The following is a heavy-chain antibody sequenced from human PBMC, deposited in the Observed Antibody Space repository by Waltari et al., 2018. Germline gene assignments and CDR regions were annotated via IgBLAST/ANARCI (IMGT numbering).Heavy chain of an antibody. V-gene: IGHV3-23*01. CDR2: ISSSGDTT. D-gene: IGHD6-19*01. J-gene: IGHJ4*02. CDR1: TFSSYA. CDR3: AKKGPRAGKAVTGPWTDY. Sequence: TFSSYAMSWVRQTPGKGLEWVSGISSSGDTTCYADSVKGRFTISRDNSKTLLYLQMNSLRAEDTAVYCCAKKGPRAGKAVTGPWTDYWGQGTLVTVSS.